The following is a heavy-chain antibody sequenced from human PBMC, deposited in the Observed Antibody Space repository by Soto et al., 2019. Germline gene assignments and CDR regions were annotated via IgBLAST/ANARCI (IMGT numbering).Heavy chain of an antibody. D-gene: IGHD2-15*01. J-gene: IGHJ4*02. CDR2: ISSGSSYI. CDR1: GFSFNSYT. CDR3: ARGYCRGGTCHSSDY. Sequence: GGSLRLSCAASGFSFNSYTMNWVRQAPGKGLEWVSAISSGSSYIYYADSVKGRFTVSRDNARNSLYLQMNSLRAEDTAMYYCARGYCRGGTCHSSDYWGQGSLVTVS. V-gene: IGHV3-21*01.